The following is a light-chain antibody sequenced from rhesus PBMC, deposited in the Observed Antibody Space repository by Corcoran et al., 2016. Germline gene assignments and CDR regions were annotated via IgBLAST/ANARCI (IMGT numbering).Light chain of an antibody. J-gene: IGKJ1*01. Sequence: DIQMTQSPSSLSASVGDRVTITCQASQGISNWLAWYQQKPGKAPKLLFYAASSLQMGVPSRFSGSGSGTECRLTISSLQPEDVASYFFQQHDSKPWTFGQGTKVEIK. V-gene: IGKV1-18*01. CDR2: AAS. CDR1: QGISNW. CDR3: QQHDSKPWT.